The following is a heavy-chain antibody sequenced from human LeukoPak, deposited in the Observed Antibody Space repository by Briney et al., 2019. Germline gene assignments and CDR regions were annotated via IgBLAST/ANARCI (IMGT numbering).Heavy chain of an antibody. Sequence: SGGSLRLSCAASGFTFSSYGMHWVRQAPGKGLEWVAVISYDGSNKYYADSVKGRFTISRDNSKNTLYLQMNSLRAEDTAVYYCARGTPSSRGWLYYGMDVWGQGTTVTVSS. V-gene: IGHV3-30*03. CDR2: ISYDGSNK. J-gene: IGHJ6*02. D-gene: IGHD6-19*01. CDR1: GFTFSSYG. CDR3: ARGTPSSRGWLYYGMDV.